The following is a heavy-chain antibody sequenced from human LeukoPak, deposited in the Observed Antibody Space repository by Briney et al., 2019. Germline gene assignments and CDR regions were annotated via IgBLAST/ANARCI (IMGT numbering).Heavy chain of an antibody. CDR2: ISSSSSTI. J-gene: IGHJ6*03. Sequence: GGSLRLSCAASGFTFSSYSMNWVRQAPGKGLERVSYISSSSSTIYYADSVKGRFTISRDNAKNSLYLQMNSLRAEDTAVYYCARDRQRETYYMDVWGKGTTVTVSS. CDR3: ARDRQRETYYMDV. CDR1: GFTFSSYS. D-gene: IGHD6-6*01. V-gene: IGHV3-48*04.